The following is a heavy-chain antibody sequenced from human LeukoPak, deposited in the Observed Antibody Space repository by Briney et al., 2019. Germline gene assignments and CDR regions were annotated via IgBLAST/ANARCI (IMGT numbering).Heavy chain of an antibody. CDR3: ARADSSGCLDY. V-gene: IGHV3-11*04. Sequence: GGSLGLSCAASGFTFSDYYMSWIRQAPGKGLEWVSYISSSGSTIYYADSVKGRFTISRDNAKNSLYLQMNSLRAEDTAVYYCARADSSGCLDYWGQGTLVTVSS. D-gene: IGHD6-19*01. CDR2: ISSSGSTI. J-gene: IGHJ4*02. CDR1: GFTFSDYY.